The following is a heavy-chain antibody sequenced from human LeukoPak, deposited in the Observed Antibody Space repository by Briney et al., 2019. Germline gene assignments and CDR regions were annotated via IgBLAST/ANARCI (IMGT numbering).Heavy chain of an antibody. CDR2: IYKGGST. D-gene: IGHD6-13*01. J-gene: IGHJ2*01. V-gene: IGHV4-61*01. CDR3: ARDPPQPGITAAGYFDL. Sequence: SETLSLTCTVSGGSVSSGSYYWSWIRQPPGKGLEWIAYIYKGGSTNHNPSLKSRVTISADTSKNQFSLKVRSVTAADTAVYYCARDPPQPGITAAGYFDLWGRGTLVTVSS. CDR1: GGSVSSGSYY.